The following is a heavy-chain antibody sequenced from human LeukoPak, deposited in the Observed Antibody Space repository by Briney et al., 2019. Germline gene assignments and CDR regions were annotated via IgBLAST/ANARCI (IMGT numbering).Heavy chain of an antibody. CDR3: ARTHILTGYRDNWFDP. Sequence: SQTLSLTCAVSGGSISSGGYSWSWIRQPPGKGLEYIGTIYYTGSTHYNPSLKTRVTISRDTSKNQFSLRLNSMTAADTAVYYCARTHILTGYRDNWFDPWGQGILVTVSS. J-gene: IGHJ5*02. D-gene: IGHD3-9*01. V-gene: IGHV4-30-4*07. CDR2: IYYTGST. CDR1: GGSISSGGYS.